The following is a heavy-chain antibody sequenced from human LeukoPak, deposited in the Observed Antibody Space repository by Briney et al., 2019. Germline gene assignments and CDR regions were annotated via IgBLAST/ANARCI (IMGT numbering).Heavy chain of an antibody. Sequence: PSQTLSLTCTVSGGSISSGGYYWSWIRQPPGKGLEWIGYIYHSGSTYYNPSLKSRVTISVDRSKNQFSLKLSSVTAADTAVYYCARDIEEPIRGEGYSSGWYSGLAFDIWGQGTMVTVSS. J-gene: IGHJ3*02. CDR2: IYHSGST. V-gene: IGHV4-30-2*01. D-gene: IGHD6-19*01. CDR3: ARDIEEPIRGEGYSSGWYSGLAFDI. CDR1: GGSISSGGYY.